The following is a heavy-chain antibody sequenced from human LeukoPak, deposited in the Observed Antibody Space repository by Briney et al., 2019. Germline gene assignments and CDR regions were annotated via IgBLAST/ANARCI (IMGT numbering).Heavy chain of an antibody. CDR2: INHSGCT. V-gene: IGHV4-34*01. CDR3: ARGGWYCSSTSCRRRDYYYYYGMDV. J-gene: IGHJ6*04. Sequence: KPSETLPLTCAVYGGSFSGYYWSWIRQPPGKGLEWIGEINHSGCTNYNPSLKSRVTISVDTSKNQFSLKLSSVTAADTAVYYCARGGWYCSSTSCRRRDYYYYYGMDVWGKGTTVTVSS. D-gene: IGHD2-2*01. CDR1: GGSFSGYY.